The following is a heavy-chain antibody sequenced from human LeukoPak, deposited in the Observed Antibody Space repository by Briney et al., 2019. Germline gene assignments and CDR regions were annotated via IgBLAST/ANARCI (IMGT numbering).Heavy chain of an antibody. V-gene: IGHV3-15*01. CDR1: GFTFSNAW. CDR2: FKNKNDGVTT. Sequence: GGSLRLSCAASGFTFSNAWMSWVRQAPGRGVEWVGRFKNKNDGVTTDYAAPVKGRFTISRGDSKNTLYLQMNSLKTENTAVYYCTTGGITMIVVVTLDYYFDYWGQGTLVTVSS. D-gene: IGHD3-22*01. CDR3: TTGGITMIVVVTLDYYFDY. J-gene: IGHJ4*02.